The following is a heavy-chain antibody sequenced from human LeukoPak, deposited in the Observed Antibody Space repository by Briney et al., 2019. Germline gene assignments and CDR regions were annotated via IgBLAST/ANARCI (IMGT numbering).Heavy chain of an antibody. CDR1: GGSISSGDYY. J-gene: IGHJ4*02. CDR3: ARDLLAAAGTLDY. Sequence: SETLSLTCTVSGGSISSGDYYWSWIRQPPGKGLEWIGYIYYSGSTYYNPSLKSRVTISVDTSKNQFSLKLSSVTAADTAVYYCARDLLAAAGTLDYWGQGTLVTVSS. CDR2: IYYSGST. V-gene: IGHV4-30-4*08. D-gene: IGHD6-13*01.